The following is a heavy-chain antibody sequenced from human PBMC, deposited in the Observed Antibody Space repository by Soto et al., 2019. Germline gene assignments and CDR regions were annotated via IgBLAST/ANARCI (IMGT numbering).Heavy chain of an antibody. J-gene: IGHJ4*02. CDR1: GFTFSSYG. V-gene: IGHV3-30*03. CDR2: ISYDGSNK. Sequence: GGSLRLSCAASGFTFSSYGMHWVRQAPGKGLEWVAVISYDGSNKYYADSVKGRFTISRDNSKNTLYLQMNSLRAEDTAVYYCASWYYYDSSGYYSAIDYWGQGTPVTVSS. D-gene: IGHD3-22*01. CDR3: ASWYYYDSSGYYSAIDY.